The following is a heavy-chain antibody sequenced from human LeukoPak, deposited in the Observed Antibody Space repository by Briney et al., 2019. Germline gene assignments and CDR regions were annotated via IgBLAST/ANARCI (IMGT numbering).Heavy chain of an antibody. J-gene: IGHJ5*02. CDR3: AREVGSGSYENWFDP. CDR1: GFTFSSYW. D-gene: IGHD3-10*01. CDR2: IKQDGSEK. V-gene: IGHV3-7*01. Sequence: PGGSLRLSCAASGFTFSSYWMSWVRQAPGKGLEWVANIKQDGSEKYYVDSVKGRFTISRDNAKNSLYLQMNSLRAEDTAVYYCAREVGSGSYENWFDPWGQGTLVTVSS.